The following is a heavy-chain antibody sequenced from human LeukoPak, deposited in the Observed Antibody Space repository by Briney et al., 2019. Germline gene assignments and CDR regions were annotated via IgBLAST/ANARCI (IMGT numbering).Heavy chain of an antibody. V-gene: IGHV1-2*02. CDR3: AREASSGSEGTFDY. CDR1: GYTFTGYY. Sequence: ASVKVSCKASGYTFTGYYMHWVRQAPGQGLEWMGWINPNSGGTNYAQKFQGRVTMTRDTSISTAYMELSRLRSDDTAVYYCAREASSGSEGTFDYWGQGTLVTVSS. D-gene: IGHD6-19*01. J-gene: IGHJ4*02. CDR2: INPNSGGT.